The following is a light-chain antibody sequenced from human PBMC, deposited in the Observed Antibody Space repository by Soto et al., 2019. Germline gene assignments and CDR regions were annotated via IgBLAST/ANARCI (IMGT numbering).Light chain of an antibody. J-gene: IGKJ1*01. CDR1: QNIGGW. CDR3: QQYNSYWT. Sequence: DMRITQSPSTLSASVGDRVSITCLSSQNIGGWLAWYQQKPGKAPKFLIFDASSLERGVPSRFSGSGSGTEFTLTSSSLQPDDFSTYYCQQYNSYWTFGQGTKVDIK. V-gene: IGKV1-5*01. CDR2: DAS.